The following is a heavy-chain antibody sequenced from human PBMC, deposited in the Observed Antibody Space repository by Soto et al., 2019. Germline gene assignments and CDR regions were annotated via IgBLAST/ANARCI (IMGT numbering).Heavy chain of an antibody. CDR1: GFTFSSYA. CDR2: ISGSGGST. CDR3: AKDHQGGDTAMVGEWWYNWFDP. D-gene: IGHD5-18*01. V-gene: IGHV3-23*01. J-gene: IGHJ5*02. Sequence: EVQLLESGGGLVQPGGSLRLSCAASGFTFSSYAMSWVRQAPGKGLEWVSAISGSGGSTYYADSVKGRFTISRDNSKNTLYLQMNSLRAEDTAVYYCAKDHQGGDTAMVGEWWYNWFDPWGQGTLVTVSS.